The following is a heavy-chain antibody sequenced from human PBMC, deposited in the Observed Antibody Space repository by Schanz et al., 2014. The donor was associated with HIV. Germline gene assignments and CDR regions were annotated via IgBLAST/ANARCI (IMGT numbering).Heavy chain of an antibody. CDR3: AKGSSLWSFYYDMDV. CDR2: ISYDGSNK. D-gene: IGHD3-10*01. J-gene: IGHJ6*02. Sequence: QVQLVESGGGVVQPGRSLRLSCAVSGFTFSNYAMHWVRQAPGKGLEWVAVISYDGSNKYYADSVKGRFTISRDNSKNTLYLQMNSLRADDTAVYYCAKGSSLWSFYYDMDVWGQGTTVTVSS. V-gene: IGHV3-30-3*01. CDR1: GFTFSNYA.